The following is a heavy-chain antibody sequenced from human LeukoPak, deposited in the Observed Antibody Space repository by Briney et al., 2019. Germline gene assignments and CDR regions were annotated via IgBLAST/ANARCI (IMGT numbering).Heavy chain of an antibody. CDR3: AKDGGYCSSTSCKHDAFDI. J-gene: IGHJ3*02. D-gene: IGHD2-2*01. CDR1: GFTFSSYA. V-gene: IGHV3-23*01. CDR2: ISGSGGST. Sequence: PGGSLRLSCAASGFTFSSYAMSWVRQAPGKGLEWVSAISGSGGSTYYADSVKGRFTIFRDNSKNTLYLQMNSPRAEDTAVYYCAKDGGYCSSTSCKHDAFDIWGQGTMVTVSS.